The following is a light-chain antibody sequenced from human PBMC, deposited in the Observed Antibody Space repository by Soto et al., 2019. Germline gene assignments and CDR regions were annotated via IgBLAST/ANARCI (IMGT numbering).Light chain of an antibody. Sequence: EIVMTQSPATLSVSPGERATLSCRASQSVGSNLAWYQHKPCQAPRLLIYGASTRANGIPARFSGSGSGTEFTLTISSLQSEDFAIYFCQQYNNWPPDRTFGQGTKVEIK. CDR3: QQYNNWPPDRT. V-gene: IGKV3-15*01. CDR2: GAS. CDR1: QSVGSN. J-gene: IGKJ1*01.